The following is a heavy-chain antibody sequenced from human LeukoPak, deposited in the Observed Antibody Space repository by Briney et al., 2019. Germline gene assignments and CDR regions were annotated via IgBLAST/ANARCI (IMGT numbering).Heavy chain of an antibody. Sequence: GASVKVSCKASGYTFTSYYVHWVRQAPGQGLEWMGWINPNSGGTNYAQKFQGRVTMTRDTSISTAYMELSRLRSDDTAVYYCARGMYYYDSSGGAFDHWGQGTLVTVSS. D-gene: IGHD3-22*01. CDR1: GYTFTSYY. CDR3: ARGMYYYDSSGGAFDH. V-gene: IGHV1-2*02. J-gene: IGHJ4*02. CDR2: INPNSGGT.